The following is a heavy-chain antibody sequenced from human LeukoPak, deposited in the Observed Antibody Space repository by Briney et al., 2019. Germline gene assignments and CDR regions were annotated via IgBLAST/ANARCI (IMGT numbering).Heavy chain of an antibody. J-gene: IGHJ4*02. D-gene: IGHD1-26*01. CDR2: IWYDGSNE. V-gene: IGHV3-33*08. CDR3: ARPLVGDALDY. CDR1: GFTFSDYY. Sequence: GWSLRLSCAASGFTFSDYYMSWIRQAPGKGLEWVAVIWYDGSNEYYADSVKGRFTIFRDNSKNTLHLQMNSLRAEDTAVYYCARPLVGDALDYWGQGTLVTVSS.